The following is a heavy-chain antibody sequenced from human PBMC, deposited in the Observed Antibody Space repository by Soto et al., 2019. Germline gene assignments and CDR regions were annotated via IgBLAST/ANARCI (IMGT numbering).Heavy chain of an antibody. CDR1: GGTFSSYA. CDR2: IIPIFGTA. Sequence: SVKVSCKASGGTFSSYAISWVRQAPGQGLEWMGGIIPIFGTANYAQKFQGRVTITADESTSTAYMELSSLRSEDTAVYYCAREVIVVVPAAHAFDTWGQGAMVTVSS. V-gene: IGHV1-69*13. D-gene: IGHD2-2*01. CDR3: AREVIVVVPAAHAFDT. J-gene: IGHJ3*02.